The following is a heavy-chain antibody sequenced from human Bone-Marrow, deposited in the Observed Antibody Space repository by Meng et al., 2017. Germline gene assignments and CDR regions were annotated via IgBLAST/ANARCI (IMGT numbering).Heavy chain of an antibody. J-gene: IGHJ4*02. CDR3: ARGSDGGYDFDY. D-gene: IGHD5-12*01. V-gene: IGHV1-8*03. CDR2: MNPNSGNT. Sequence: ASVKVSCKASGGTFSSYAISWVRQATGQGLEWMGWMNPNSGNTGYAQKFQGRVTITRNTSISTAYMELSSLRSEDTAVYYCARGSDGGYDFDYWGQGTLVTVSS. CDR1: GGTFSSYA.